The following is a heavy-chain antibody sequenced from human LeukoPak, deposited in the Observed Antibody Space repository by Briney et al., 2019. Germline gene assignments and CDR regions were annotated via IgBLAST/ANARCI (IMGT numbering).Heavy chain of an antibody. CDR2: FDPEDGET. D-gene: IGHD3-22*01. CDR1: GYTLTGLS. V-gene: IGHV1-24*01. Sequence: ASVKVSCKVSGYTLTGLSMHWVRQAPGKGLEWMGGFDPEDGETIYAQKFQGRVTMTEDTSTDTAYMELSSLRSEDTAVYYCATDYRGSSGYYYYFDYWGQGTLVTVSS. CDR3: ATDYRGSSGYYYYFDY. J-gene: IGHJ4*02.